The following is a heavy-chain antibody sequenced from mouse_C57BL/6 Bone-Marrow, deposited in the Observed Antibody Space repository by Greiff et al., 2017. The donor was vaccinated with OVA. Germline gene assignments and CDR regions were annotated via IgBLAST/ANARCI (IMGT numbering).Heavy chain of an antibody. CDR2: IWTGGGT. Sequence: VMLVESGPGLVAPSQSLSITCTVSGFSLTSYAISWVRQPPGKGLEWLGLIWTGGGTNYNSALKSRLSISKDNSKSQVFLKMNSLQTDDTARYYCARASDDYWGQGTTLTVSS. CDR1: GFSLTSYA. J-gene: IGHJ2*01. V-gene: IGHV2-9-1*01. CDR3: ARASDDY.